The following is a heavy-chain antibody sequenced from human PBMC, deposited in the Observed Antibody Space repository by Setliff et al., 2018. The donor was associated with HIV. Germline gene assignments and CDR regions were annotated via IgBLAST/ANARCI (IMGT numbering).Heavy chain of an antibody. CDR2: INPDNGRT. CDR1: GYTFTGYY. Sequence: ASVKVSCKASGYTFTGYYMHWVRRAPGQEFEWMGWINPDNGRTQYGQKFQGRLTLTRDTSIRTAYMELSGLTFDDTAMYYCARDRRAGVYYYTDVWGTGTTVTVSS. J-gene: IGHJ6*03. CDR3: ARDRRAGVYYYTDV. D-gene: IGHD7-27*01. V-gene: IGHV1-2*02.